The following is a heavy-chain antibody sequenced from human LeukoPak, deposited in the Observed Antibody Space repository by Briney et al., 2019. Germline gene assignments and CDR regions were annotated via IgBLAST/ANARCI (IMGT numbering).Heavy chain of an antibody. Sequence: PGGSLRLSCAASGLTFSRQDMHWVRQVTGKGLEWVSAIGTLADTFYSASVKGRFTISRENVKNSLYLQMNSLRAGDTAIYYCATGRSSGWSYAFDFWGRGTMVTVSS. J-gene: IGHJ3*01. D-gene: IGHD6-19*01. CDR3: ATGRSSGWSYAFDF. V-gene: IGHV3-13*01. CDR1: GLTFSRQD. CDR2: IGTLADT.